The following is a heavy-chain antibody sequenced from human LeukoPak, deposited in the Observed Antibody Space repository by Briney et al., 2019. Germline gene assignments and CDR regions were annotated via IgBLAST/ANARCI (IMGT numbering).Heavy chain of an antibody. J-gene: IGHJ4*02. CDR1: GYTFTSYD. D-gene: IGHD2-15*01. Sequence: GASVKVSCKASGYTFTSYDINCVREATGQGLEWMGWMNPNSGNTGYAQKFQGRVTMTRNTSISTAYMELSSLRSEDTAVYYCARGRYCSGGSCYLFDYWGQGTLVTVSS. CDR3: ARGRYCSGGSCYLFDY. V-gene: IGHV1-8*01. CDR2: MNPNSGNT.